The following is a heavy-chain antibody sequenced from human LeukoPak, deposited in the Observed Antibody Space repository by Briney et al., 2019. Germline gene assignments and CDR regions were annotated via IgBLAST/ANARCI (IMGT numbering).Heavy chain of an antibody. D-gene: IGHD3-3*01. Sequence: SETLSLTCTVSGGSISSSSYYWGWIRQPPGKGLEWIGSIYYSGSTYYNPSLKSRVTISVDTSKNQFSLRLSSVTAADTAVYYCARLSGDLEWLYDYYYYYMDVWGKGTTVTVSS. V-gene: IGHV4-39*01. CDR2: IYYSGST. CDR3: ARLSGDLEWLYDYYYYYMDV. J-gene: IGHJ6*03. CDR1: GGSISSSSYY.